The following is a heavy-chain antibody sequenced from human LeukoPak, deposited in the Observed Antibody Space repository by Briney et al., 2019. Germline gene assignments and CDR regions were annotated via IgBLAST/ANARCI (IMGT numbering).Heavy chain of an antibody. V-gene: IGHV1-69*01. CDR2: IIPIFGTA. J-gene: IGHJ4*02. D-gene: IGHD3-22*01. Sequence: SVKVSCKASGGTFSSYAISWVRQAPGQGLEWMGGIIPIFGTANYAQKFQGRVTITADESTSTAYMELSSLRAEDTALYYCAIGVNYYDSSGYSFGEWGQGTLVTVSS. CDR1: GGTFSSYA. CDR3: AIGVNYYDSSGYSFGE.